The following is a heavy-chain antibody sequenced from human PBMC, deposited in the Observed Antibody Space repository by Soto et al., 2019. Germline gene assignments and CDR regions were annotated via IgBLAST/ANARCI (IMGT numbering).Heavy chain of an antibody. J-gene: IGHJ4*02. CDR1: GFTFSNYA. CDR3: AXXXXGSGSYPEY. D-gene: IGHD3-10*01. Sequence: QVQLVESGGGVVQPGRYLRLSCAASGFTFSNYAMHWVRQAPGKGLEWVAVISYDGGNKYYADSVKGRFTISRDNSKXXXXXXXXXXXXXXXXXXXXAXXXXGSGSYPEYWGQGTLVTASS. CDR2: ISYDGGNK. V-gene: IGHV3-30-3*01.